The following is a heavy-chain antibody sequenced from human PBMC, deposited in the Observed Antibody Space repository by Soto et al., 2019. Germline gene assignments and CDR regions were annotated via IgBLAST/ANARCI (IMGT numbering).Heavy chain of an antibody. Sequence: GGSLRLSCAASGFTFSSYAMSWVRQAPGKGLEWVSAISGSGGSTHYADPVKGRFTISRDNSKNTLYLQMNNLRAEDTAVYYCANAPPMVRARIPGRGQGTLVTVAS. CDR3: ANAPPMVRARIPG. V-gene: IGHV3-23*01. CDR1: GFTFSSYA. D-gene: IGHD3-10*01. CDR2: ISGSGGST. J-gene: IGHJ4*02.